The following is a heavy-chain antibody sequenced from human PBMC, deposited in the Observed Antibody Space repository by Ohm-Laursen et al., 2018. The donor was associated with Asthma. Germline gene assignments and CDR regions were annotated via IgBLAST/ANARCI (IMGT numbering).Heavy chain of an antibody. CDR1: GFTFSNYH. D-gene: IGHD6-13*01. Sequence: SLRLSCAATGFTFSNYHMCWVRQAPGKGLEWVSCLSGPGTKTYNVDSVTGRFTISRDNSKNTMYLQMNSLRADDTAVYYCAKGGIAAAGRVDYWGQGTLVTVSS. CDR2: LSGPGTKT. CDR3: AKGGIAAAGRVDY. J-gene: IGHJ4*02. V-gene: IGHV3-23*01.